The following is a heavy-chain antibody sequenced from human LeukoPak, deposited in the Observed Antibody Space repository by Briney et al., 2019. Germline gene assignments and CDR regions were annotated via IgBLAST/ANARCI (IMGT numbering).Heavy chain of an antibody. CDR3: ARQDYYDSSGYPFDY. CDR1: GGSISSYY. CDR2: IYTSGST. V-gene: IGHV4-4*09. Sequence: SETLSLTCTVSGGSISSYYWSWIRQPPGKGLEWIGYIYTSGSTNYNPSLKSRVTISVDTSKNQFSLKLSSVTAADTAVYYCARQDYYDSSGYPFDYWGQGTPVTVSS. J-gene: IGHJ4*02. D-gene: IGHD3-22*01.